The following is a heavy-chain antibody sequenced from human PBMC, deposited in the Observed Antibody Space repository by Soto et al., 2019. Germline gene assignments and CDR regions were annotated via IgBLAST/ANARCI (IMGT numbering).Heavy chain of an antibody. CDR1: GGSISSGDYY. D-gene: IGHD4-4*01. CDR3: ARDSHDNSNYLSNWFDP. Sequence: QVQLQESGPGLVKPSQTLSLTCTVSGGSISSGDYYWSWIRQPPGKGLEWIGDLYYSGSTYYNPSLKSRVPILVDTSKNQFSLKLSSVTAADTAVYYCARDSHDNSNYLSNWFDPWGQGTLVTVSS. J-gene: IGHJ5*02. CDR2: LYYSGST. V-gene: IGHV4-30-4*01.